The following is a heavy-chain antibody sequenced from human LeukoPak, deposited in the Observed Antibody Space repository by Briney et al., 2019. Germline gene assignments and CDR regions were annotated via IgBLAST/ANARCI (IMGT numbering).Heavy chain of an antibody. CDR2: INRDGSEK. V-gene: IGHV3-7*01. Sequence: GGSLRLSSAASGFTFSSYWMSWVRQAPGKGLEWVANINRDGSEKYYVDSVKGRFTISRDNAKNSLYLQMNSLRAEDTAVYYCASLVRTTRAFDYCGQGTLVTVSS. J-gene: IGHJ4*02. D-gene: IGHD4/OR15-4a*01. CDR3: ASLVRTTRAFDY. CDR1: GFTFSSYW.